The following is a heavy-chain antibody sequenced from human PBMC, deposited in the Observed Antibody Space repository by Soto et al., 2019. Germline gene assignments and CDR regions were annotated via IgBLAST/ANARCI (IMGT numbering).Heavy chain of an antibody. D-gene: IGHD2-2*02. CDR2: ISSRSDI. J-gene: IGHJ6*02. CDR3: AREYTAWPLAYGLDV. Sequence: PGGSLRLSCVGSGFTFSNYIINWVRQAPGKGLEWVSSISSRSDIYYADSVKGRFTISRDNAKNSVSLQMNSLRAEDTAVYYCAREYTAWPLAYGLDVWGQGTTVTVSS. CDR1: GFTFSNYI. V-gene: IGHV3-21*01.